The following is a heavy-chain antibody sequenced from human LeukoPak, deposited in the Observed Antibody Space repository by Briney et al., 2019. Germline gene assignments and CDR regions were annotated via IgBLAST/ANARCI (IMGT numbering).Heavy chain of an antibody. CDR1: GYTFTGYY. Sequence: ASVKVSCKASGYTFTGYYMHWVRQAPGQGLEWMGWINPNSGGTNYAQKFQGRVTMTRDTSISTAYMELSRLRSDDTAVYYCARTHSSVVTTGNYYYYYGMDVWGQGTTVTVSS. J-gene: IGHJ6*02. CDR2: INPNSGGT. CDR3: ARTHSSVVTTGNYYYYYGMDV. D-gene: IGHD3-22*01. V-gene: IGHV1-2*02.